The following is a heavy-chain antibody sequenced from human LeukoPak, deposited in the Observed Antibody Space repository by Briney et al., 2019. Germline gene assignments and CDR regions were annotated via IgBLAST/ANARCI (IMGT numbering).Heavy chain of an antibody. V-gene: IGHV4-34*01. CDR3: ASLLPRDY. CDR2: INQSGST. D-gene: IGHD1-26*01. CDR1: GGPFSGYY. Sequence: KSSETLSLTCAVYGGPFSGYYWSWIRQSPGKGLEWIGEINQSGSTNYNPSLKGRVTISVDTSKNQFSLKLSSVTAADTAVYYCASLLPRDYWGQGTLVTVSS. J-gene: IGHJ4*02.